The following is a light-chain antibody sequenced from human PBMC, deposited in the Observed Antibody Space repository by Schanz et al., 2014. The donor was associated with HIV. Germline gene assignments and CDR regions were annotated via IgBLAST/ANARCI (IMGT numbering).Light chain of an antibody. CDR1: QSVSSSY. V-gene: IGKV3-20*01. CDR3: QQYNNWPLA. Sequence: EIVLTQSPGTLSLSPGERATLSCRASQSVSSSYLAWYQQKPGQPPRLLIYGASSRATGIPDRFSGSGSGTEFTLTISSLQSEDFAVYHCQQYNNWPLAFGGGTKEEIK. CDR2: GAS. J-gene: IGKJ4*01.